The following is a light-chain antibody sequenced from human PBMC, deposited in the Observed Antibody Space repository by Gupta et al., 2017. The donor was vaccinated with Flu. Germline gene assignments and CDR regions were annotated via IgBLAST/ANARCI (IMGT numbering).Light chain of an antibody. CDR1: QSISSY. CDR2: AAS. V-gene: IGKV1-39*01. Sequence: DIQMTQSPSSLSASVGDRVTITCRSSQSISSYLNWYQQKAGKAPKLLLFAASSLQRGVPSTFNDSDSRTDFTLTISSLQPADFATYYCQQRASTLRTFGQATKVEVK. CDR3: QQRASTLRT. J-gene: IGKJ1*01.